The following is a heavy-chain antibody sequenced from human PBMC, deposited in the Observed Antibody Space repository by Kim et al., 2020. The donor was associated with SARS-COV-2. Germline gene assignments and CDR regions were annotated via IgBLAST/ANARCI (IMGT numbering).Heavy chain of an antibody. V-gene: IGHV4-39*01. Sequence: YDTPSIQSRVTISIDTSQNQFSLRLSSVSAADTAVYFCATVARGEWYFDLWGRGTLVTVSS. CDR3: ATVARGEWYFDL. D-gene: IGHD6-19*01. J-gene: IGHJ2*01.